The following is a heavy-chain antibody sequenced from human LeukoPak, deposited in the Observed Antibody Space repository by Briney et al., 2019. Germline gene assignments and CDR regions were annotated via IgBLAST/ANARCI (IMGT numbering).Heavy chain of an antibody. Sequence: GGSLRLSCVASGFIFSSYGMSWVRQAPGKGLEWVSAISGSGGSTYYVDSVKGRFTISRDNSKNTLYLQMNSLRAEDTAVYYCAKRRADSSSWYRGPDYFDYWGQGTLVTVSS. CDR1: GFIFSSYG. CDR2: ISGSGGST. J-gene: IGHJ4*02. CDR3: AKRRADSSSWYRGPDYFDY. V-gene: IGHV3-23*01. D-gene: IGHD6-13*01.